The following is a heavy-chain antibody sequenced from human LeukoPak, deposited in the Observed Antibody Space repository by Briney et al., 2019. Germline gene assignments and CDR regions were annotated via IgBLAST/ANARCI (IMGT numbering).Heavy chain of an antibody. J-gene: IGHJ5*02. D-gene: IGHD6-19*01. CDR2: ISDSGGST. V-gene: IGHV3-23*01. CDR1: GFTFSNYD. CDR3: AKDLSRAVAADWFDP. Sequence: PGGSLRLSCAASGFTFSNYDTSWVRQAPGEGLEWVSSISDSGGSTYYADSVKGRFTISRDNSKNTLYLQMTNLRAADTAVYYCAKDLSRAVAADWFDPWDQGSLVTVSS.